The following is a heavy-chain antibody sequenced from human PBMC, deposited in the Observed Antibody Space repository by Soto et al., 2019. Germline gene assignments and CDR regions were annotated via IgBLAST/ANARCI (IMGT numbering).Heavy chain of an antibody. V-gene: IGHV3-7*01. Sequence: EVQLVESGGGLVQPGGSLRLSCAASGFTFSSYWMSWVRQAPGKGLEWVAHIKQDGSEKYYVDSVKGRFTISRDNAKNSLYVQMNSLRAEDTAVYYCARDRYDILRDNYYYYFMVVWGKGTTVTVS. CDR2: IKQDGSEK. D-gene: IGHD3-9*01. CDR1: GFTFSSYW. CDR3: ARDRYDILRDNYYYYFMVV. J-gene: IGHJ6*03.